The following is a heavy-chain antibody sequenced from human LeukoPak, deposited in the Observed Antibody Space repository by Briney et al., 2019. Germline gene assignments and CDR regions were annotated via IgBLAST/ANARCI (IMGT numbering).Heavy chain of an antibody. D-gene: IGHD2-15*01. Sequence: PSETLSLTCTVSGGSISSGHYWWGWIRQPPGKGLDWIGSIYYSGNTHYNPSLQGRVTVSVDTSKNQFSLKLTSVTAADTAVYYCVRQRGVGSWSFDYWGQGSLVTVSS. CDR3: VRQRGVGSWSFDY. CDR1: GGSISSGHYW. CDR2: IYYSGNT. V-gene: IGHV4-39*01. J-gene: IGHJ4*02.